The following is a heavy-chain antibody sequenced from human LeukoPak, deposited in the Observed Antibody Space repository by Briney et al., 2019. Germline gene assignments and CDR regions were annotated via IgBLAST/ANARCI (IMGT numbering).Heavy chain of an antibody. J-gene: IGHJ4*02. CDR1: GFTFDDYA. CDR2: ISSSSSYI. CDR3: ARVSQSDFEWLSSLDS. Sequence: GGSLRLSCAASGFTFDDYAMHWVRQAPGKELEWVSSISSSSSYIYYADSVKGRFTISRDNAKNSLSLQMNSLRTEDTAVYYCARVSQSDFEWLSSLDSWGQGTLVTVSS. V-gene: IGHV3-21*04. D-gene: IGHD3-9*01.